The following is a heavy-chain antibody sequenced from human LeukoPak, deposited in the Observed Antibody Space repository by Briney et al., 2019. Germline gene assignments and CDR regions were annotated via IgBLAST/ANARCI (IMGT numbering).Heavy chain of an antibody. CDR3: ASYYDSRGYAY. CDR2: IYYSGST. J-gene: IGHJ4*02. CDR1: GGSISSSSYY. V-gene: IGHV4-39*07. D-gene: IGHD3-22*01. Sequence: PSETLSLTCTVSGGSISSSSYYWGWIRQPSGKGLESIGSIYYSGSTYYNPSLKSRVTISVDTSKNQFSLKLSSVTAADTAVYYCASYYDSRGYAYWGQGTLVTVSS.